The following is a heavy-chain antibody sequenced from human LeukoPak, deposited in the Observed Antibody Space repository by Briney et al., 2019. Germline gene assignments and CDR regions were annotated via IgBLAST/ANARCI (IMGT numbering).Heavy chain of an antibody. J-gene: IGHJ4*02. CDR3: ARGPDIAVALYYFDY. Sequence: GGSLRLSCAASGFTFSSYSMNWVRQAPGKGLEWVSSISSSGRYIYYADSVKGRFTISGDNAKNSLYLQMNSLRAEDTAVYYCARGPDIAVALYYFDYWGQGTLVTVSS. D-gene: IGHD6-19*01. CDR1: GFTFSSYS. V-gene: IGHV3-21*01. CDR2: ISSSGRYI.